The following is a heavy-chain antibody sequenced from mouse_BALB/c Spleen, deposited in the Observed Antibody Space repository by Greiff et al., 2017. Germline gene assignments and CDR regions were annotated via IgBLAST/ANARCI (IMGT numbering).Heavy chain of an antibody. CDR3: ARDNYRHGTFAY. CDR1: GFTFSDYY. V-gene: IGHV5-4*02. Sequence: EVKLMESGGGLVKPGGSLKLSCAASGFTFSDYYMYWVRQTPEKRLEWVATISDGGSYTYYPDSVKGRFTISRDNAKNNLYLQMSSLKSEDTAMYYCARDNYRHGTFAYWGQGTLVTVSA. CDR2: ISDGGSYT. J-gene: IGHJ3*01. D-gene: IGHD2-14*01.